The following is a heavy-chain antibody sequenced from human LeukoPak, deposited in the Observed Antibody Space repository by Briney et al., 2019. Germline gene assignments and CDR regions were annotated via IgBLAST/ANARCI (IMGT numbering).Heavy chain of an antibody. V-gene: IGHV4-59*08. CDR2: IYYSGST. CDR3: ARYDGSGWHFDY. Sequence: SETLSLTCTVSGGSISSYYWSWIRQPPGKGLEWIGYIYYSGSTNYNPSLKSRVTISVDTSKNQFSLKLSSVTAADTAVYYCARYDGSGWHFDYWGQGTLVTASS. J-gene: IGHJ4*02. D-gene: IGHD6-19*01. CDR1: GGSISSYY.